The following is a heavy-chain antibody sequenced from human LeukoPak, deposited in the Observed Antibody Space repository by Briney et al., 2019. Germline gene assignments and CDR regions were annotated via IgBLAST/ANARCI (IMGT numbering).Heavy chain of an antibody. CDR3: ARGSGVQVWSSLDY. CDR1: GFTFSSFE. V-gene: IGHV3-21*01. Sequence: GGSLRLSCAVSGFTFSSFEMSWVRQAPGKGLAWVSSISSSGSYIYYADSVKGRFTFSRDNAKNSLYLQMNSLRAEDTAVYYCARGSGVQVWSSLDYWGQGTLVTVSS. D-gene: IGHD5-18*01. CDR2: ISSSGSYI. J-gene: IGHJ4*01.